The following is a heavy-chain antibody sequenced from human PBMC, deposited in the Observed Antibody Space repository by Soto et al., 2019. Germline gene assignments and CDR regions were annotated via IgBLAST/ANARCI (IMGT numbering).Heavy chain of an antibody. CDR2: IYYTGAT. Sequence: QVELQESGPRLVKSSGTLSLTCEVSSGSISTGNWWSWVRQPPGKGLEWIGEIYYTGATNYNPSLKSRVTMTIDKSKDQFSLILTSATAADTAGYYCARVFSSGSGWMYYFDVCGHGILVSVSS. D-gene: IGHD6-25*01. J-gene: IGHJ4*01. CDR3: ARVFSSGSGWMYYFDV. CDR1: SGSISTGNW. V-gene: IGHV4-4*02.